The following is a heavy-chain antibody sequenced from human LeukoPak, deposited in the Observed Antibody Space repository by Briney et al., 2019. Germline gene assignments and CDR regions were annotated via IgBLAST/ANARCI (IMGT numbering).Heavy chain of an antibody. CDR2: FSYGGST. CDR3: ARLVVVAAREPYFDY. J-gene: IGHJ4*02. Sequence: PSETLSLTCSVSDDSITMYYWTWIRQPPGKGLEWIGSFSYGGSTNYNPSLESRVSISVDTSKNHFSLNLTSVTAADAAVYYCARLVVVAAREPYFDYWGQGTLVTVSS. V-gene: IGHV4-59*01. D-gene: IGHD2-15*01. CDR1: DDSITMYY.